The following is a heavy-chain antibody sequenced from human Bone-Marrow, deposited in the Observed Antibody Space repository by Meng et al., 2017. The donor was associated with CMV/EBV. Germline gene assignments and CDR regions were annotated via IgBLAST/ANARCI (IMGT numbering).Heavy chain of an antibody. D-gene: IGHD6-13*01. J-gene: IGHJ4*02. CDR1: GFTFSSYA. CDR2: ISGSGGST. V-gene: IGHV3-23*01. Sequence: GESLKISCAASGFTFSSYAMSWVRQVPGKGLEWVSAISGSGGSTYYADSVKGRFTISRDNSKNTLYLQMICLRAEDTAVYYCAKLLSIAAPRGDYYFDFWGQGTLVTVSS. CDR3: AKLLSIAAPRGDYYFDF.